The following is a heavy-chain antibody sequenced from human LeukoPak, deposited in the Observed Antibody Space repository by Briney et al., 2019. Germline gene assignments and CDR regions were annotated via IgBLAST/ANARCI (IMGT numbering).Heavy chain of an antibody. Sequence: GGSLRLSCAASGFTVSGTHMSWVRQAPGKGLEWISAIYTGGTTKYSDSVEGRFTISRDKSKNTLYLHMDSLRVEDTAVYYCARDQATSGGGLDSWGQGTLVTVSS. CDR1: GFTVSGTH. V-gene: IGHV3-53*01. J-gene: IGHJ4*02. D-gene: IGHD3-16*01. CDR3: ARDQATSGGGLDS. CDR2: IYTGGTT.